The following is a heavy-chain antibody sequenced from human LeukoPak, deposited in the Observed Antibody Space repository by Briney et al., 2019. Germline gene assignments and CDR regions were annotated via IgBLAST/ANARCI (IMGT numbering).Heavy chain of an antibody. V-gene: IGHV3-48*04. CDR2: ISSSGSTI. D-gene: IGHD4-23*01. CDR1: GFTFSNYS. Sequence: RPGGSLRLSCAASGFTFSNYSMNWVRQAPGKGLEWFSYISSSGSTIYYADSVKGRFTISRDNAKNSLYLQMHSLRAEDTAVYYCARSHGGNYNWFDPWGQGTLVTVSS. CDR3: ARSHGGNYNWFDP. J-gene: IGHJ5*02.